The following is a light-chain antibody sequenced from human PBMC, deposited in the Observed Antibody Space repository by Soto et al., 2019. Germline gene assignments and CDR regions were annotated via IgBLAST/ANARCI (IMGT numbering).Light chain of an antibody. CDR2: GAS. J-gene: IGKJ1*01. V-gene: IGKV3-15*01. CDR3: QQSYSTTWT. Sequence: EIVMTQSPATLSVSPGERATLSCRASQSVSSNLAWYQQKPGQAPRLLIYGASTRATGIPARFSGSGSGTDFTLTISGLQPEDFATYYCQQSYSTTWTFGQGTKVDIK. CDR1: QSVSSN.